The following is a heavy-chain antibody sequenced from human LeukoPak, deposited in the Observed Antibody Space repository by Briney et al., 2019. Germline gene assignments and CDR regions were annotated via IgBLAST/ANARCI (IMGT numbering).Heavy chain of an antibody. CDR2: IYTSGST. Sequence: SETLSLTCTVSGGSISSYYWSWIRQPAGKGLEWIGRIYTSGSTNYNPSLKSRVTMSVDTSKNQFSLTLSSVTAADTAVYYCARETYYYDSSGYYSDLYYFDYWGQGTLVTVSS. V-gene: IGHV4-4*07. D-gene: IGHD3-22*01. CDR1: GGSISSYY. J-gene: IGHJ4*02. CDR3: ARETYYYDSSGYYSDLYYFDY.